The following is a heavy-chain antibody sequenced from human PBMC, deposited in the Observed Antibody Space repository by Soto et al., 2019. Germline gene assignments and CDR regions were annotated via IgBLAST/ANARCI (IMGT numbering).Heavy chain of an antibody. Sequence: SLRLSCAASGFTFSDKYMRWIPKAPGKGLEWVSYISSSGTTIYYADSVKGRFTISRDNAKNSLYLQMDSLRAEDTAVYYCVRAPYGFTSWFDSWGQGTLVTVSS. D-gene: IGHD3-10*01. CDR2: ISSSGTTI. CDR1: GFTFSDKY. CDR3: VRAPYGFTSWFDS. V-gene: IGHV3-11*01. J-gene: IGHJ5*01.